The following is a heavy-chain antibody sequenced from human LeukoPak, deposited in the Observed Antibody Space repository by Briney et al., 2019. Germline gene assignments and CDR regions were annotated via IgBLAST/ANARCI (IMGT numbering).Heavy chain of an antibody. CDR1: GGSISSSSYY. D-gene: IGHD3-16*01. Sequence: PSETLSLTCTVSGGSISSSSYYWGWIRQPPGKGLEWIGSIYYSGSTYYNPSLKSRVTISVDTSKNQFSLKLSSVTAADTAVYFCSRGGANDLWGQGTLVTVSS. CDR3: SRGGANDL. J-gene: IGHJ5*02. V-gene: IGHV4-39*01. CDR2: IYYSGST.